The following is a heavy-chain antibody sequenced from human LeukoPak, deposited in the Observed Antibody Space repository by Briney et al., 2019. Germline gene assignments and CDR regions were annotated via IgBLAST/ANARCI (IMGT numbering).Heavy chain of an antibody. CDR2: ISDSGST. D-gene: IGHD3-22*01. CDR3: ARDRDSSVDDAFDI. J-gene: IGHJ3*02. CDR1: GASMNGHY. Sequence: PSETLSLTCSVSGASMNGHYWTWIRLSPGKGLEWIGYISDSGSTSYNPSLRSRVIMALEASKTEFSLRLNSVTVADTAVYYCARDRDSSVDDAFDIWGQGTMVTVSS. V-gene: IGHV4-59*11.